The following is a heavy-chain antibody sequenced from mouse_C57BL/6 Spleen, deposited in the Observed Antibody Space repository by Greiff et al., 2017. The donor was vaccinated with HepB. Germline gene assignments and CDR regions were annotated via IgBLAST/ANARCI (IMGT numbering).Heavy chain of an antibody. D-gene: IGHD2-10*02. V-gene: IGHV1-4*01. Sequence: VQLKESGAELARPGASVKMSCKASGYTFTSYTMHWVKQRPGQGLEWIGYINPSSGYTKYNQKFKDKATLTADKSSSTAYMQLSSLTSEDSAVYYCARPSNPYAMDYWGQGTSVTVSS. CDR1: GYTFTSYT. CDR3: ARPSNPYAMDY. J-gene: IGHJ4*01. CDR2: INPSSGYT.